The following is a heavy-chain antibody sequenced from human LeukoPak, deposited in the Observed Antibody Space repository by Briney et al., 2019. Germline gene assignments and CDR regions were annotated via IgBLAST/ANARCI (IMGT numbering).Heavy chain of an antibody. CDR3: VRGRYGARPGFDY. Sequence: SETLSLTCTVSGGSISRYYWSWIRQPAGKGLEWIGCVYTSGSTNYNPSLESRVTISVDTSKNQLSLNLSSVTAAYAAVYYCVRGRYGARPGFDYWGQGTQVTVSS. J-gene: IGHJ4*02. CDR1: GGSISRYY. CDR2: VYTSGST. D-gene: IGHD4-17*01. V-gene: IGHV4-4*07.